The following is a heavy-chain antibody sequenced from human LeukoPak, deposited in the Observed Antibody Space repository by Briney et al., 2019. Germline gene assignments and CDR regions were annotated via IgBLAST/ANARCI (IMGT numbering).Heavy chain of an antibody. Sequence: GGSLRLSCAASGFTFSSYWMSWVRQAPGKGLEWVSAISGSGGSTYYADSVKGRFTISRDNSKNTLYLQMNGLRAEDTAVYYCAKWGRGRQLLYSPYYYYGMDVWGQGTTVTVSS. J-gene: IGHJ6*02. D-gene: IGHD2-2*02. V-gene: IGHV3-23*01. CDR1: GFTFSSYW. CDR2: ISGSGGST. CDR3: AKWGRGRQLLYSPYYYYGMDV.